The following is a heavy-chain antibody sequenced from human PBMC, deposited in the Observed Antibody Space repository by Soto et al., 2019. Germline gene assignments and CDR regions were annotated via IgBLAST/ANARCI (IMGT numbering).Heavy chain of an antibody. Sequence: PSETLSLTCTVSGGSISSYYWRWIRQPAGKGLEWIGRIYTRGSTNYNPSLKSRVTMSVDTSKNQFSLKLSSVTAADTAVYYCARDSDYGDTFDYWGQGTLVPVSS. J-gene: IGHJ4*02. CDR3: ARDSDYGDTFDY. CDR1: GGSISSYY. V-gene: IGHV4-4*07. D-gene: IGHD4-17*01. CDR2: IYTRGST.